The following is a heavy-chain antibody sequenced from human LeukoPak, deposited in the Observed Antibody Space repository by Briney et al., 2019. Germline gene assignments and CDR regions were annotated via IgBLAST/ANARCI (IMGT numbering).Heavy chain of an antibody. CDR3: ARGDYDSSGYWDY. V-gene: IGHV1-2*06. Sequence: ASVNVSCKASGYTFTGYYMHWVRQAPGQGLEWMGRINPNSGGTNYAQKFQGRVTMTRDTSISTAYMELSRLRSDDTAVYYCARGDYDSSGYWDYWGQGTLVTVSS. D-gene: IGHD3-22*01. CDR1: GYTFTGYY. CDR2: INPNSGGT. J-gene: IGHJ4*02.